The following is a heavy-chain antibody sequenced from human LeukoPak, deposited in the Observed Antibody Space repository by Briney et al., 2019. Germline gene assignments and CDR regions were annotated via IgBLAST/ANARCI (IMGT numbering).Heavy chain of an antibody. CDR3: AKEVYYYGSGSYYSDNYIDY. J-gene: IGHJ4*02. D-gene: IGHD3-10*01. V-gene: IGHV3-23*01. CDR1: GFTFSTYA. CDR2: ITGSGAYT. Sequence: GGSLRLSCAASGFTFSTYAMSWVRQAPGKGLEWVSAITGSGAYTYYADSVKGRFTISRDNSKNTLYLEMNSLRAEDTAVYYCAKEVYYYGSGSYYSDNYIDYWGEGTLVTVSS.